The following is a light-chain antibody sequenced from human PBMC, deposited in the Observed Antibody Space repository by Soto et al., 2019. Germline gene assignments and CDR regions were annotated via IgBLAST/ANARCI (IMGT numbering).Light chain of an antibody. CDR3: QQYNNWWT. CDR1: QFVSSSY. CDR2: GAS. V-gene: IGKV3-15*01. J-gene: IGKJ1*01. Sequence: EIVMTQSPATLSVSPGERATLSCRASQFVSSSYLSWYQQKPDQPPRLLIYGASTRATGIPSRFSGSGSGTEFTLTISSLQSEDFAVYYCQQYNNWWTFGQGTKVEIK.